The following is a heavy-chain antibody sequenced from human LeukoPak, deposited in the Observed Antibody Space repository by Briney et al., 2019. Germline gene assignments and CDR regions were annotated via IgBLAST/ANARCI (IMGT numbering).Heavy chain of an antibody. CDR3: ATAGAGPYGYFDY. V-gene: IGHV3-23*01. CDR2: ISGSGGST. Sequence: GGSLRLSCAASGFTFSSYAMSWVRQAPGKGLEWVSAISGSGGSTYYADSVKGRFTISRDNSKNSLYLQMNSLRAEDTAVYYCATAGAGPYGYFDYWGQGTLVTVSS. D-gene: IGHD1-14*01. CDR1: GFTFSSYA. J-gene: IGHJ4*02.